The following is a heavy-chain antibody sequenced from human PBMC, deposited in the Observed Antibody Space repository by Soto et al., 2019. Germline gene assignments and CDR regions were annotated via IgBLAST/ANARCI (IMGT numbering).Heavy chain of an antibody. CDR3: ARGGLSRGNWFDP. D-gene: IGHD3-10*01. Sequence: VKVSCKASGYTFFTYGIGWVRQAPGQGPEWMGWLNTSNGSTNYAQKFQGRVTMTTDTSTSTAYMELRSLRSDDTAVYYCARGGLSRGNWFDPWGQGTLVTVSS. CDR1: GYTFFTYG. V-gene: IGHV1-18*04. J-gene: IGHJ5*02. CDR2: LNTSNGST.